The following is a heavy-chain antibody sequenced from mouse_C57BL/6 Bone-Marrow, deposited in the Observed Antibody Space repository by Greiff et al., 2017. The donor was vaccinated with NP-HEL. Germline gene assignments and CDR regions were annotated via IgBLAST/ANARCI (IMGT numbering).Heavy chain of an antibody. CDR3: TRDEGLLRAMDY. Sequence: EVQGVESGEGLVKPGGSLKLSCAASGFTFSSYAMSWVRQTPEKRLEWVAYISSGGDYIYYADTVKGRFTISRANARNTLYLQMSSLKSEDTAMYYCTRDEGLLRAMDYWGQGTSVTVSS. V-gene: IGHV5-9-1*02. D-gene: IGHD2-3*01. CDR1: GFTFSSYA. CDR2: ISSGGDYI. J-gene: IGHJ4*01.